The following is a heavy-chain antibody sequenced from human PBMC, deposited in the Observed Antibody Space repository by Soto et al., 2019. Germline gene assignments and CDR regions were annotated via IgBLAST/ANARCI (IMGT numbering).Heavy chain of an antibody. D-gene: IGHD4-17*01. V-gene: IGHV1-69*13. CDR2: IIPIVGTT. J-gene: IGHJ6*02. Sequence: SVKVSCKASGGIFSSNAISWLRQAPGQGLEWMGGIIPIVGTTKYAQKFQGRVTITADESTSTAYMELSSLRSEDTAVYYCALSPSPYWSINSDYGSQGYYYGMDVWGQGTTVTVSS. CDR3: ALSPSPYWSINSDYGSQGYYYGMDV. CDR1: GGIFSSNA.